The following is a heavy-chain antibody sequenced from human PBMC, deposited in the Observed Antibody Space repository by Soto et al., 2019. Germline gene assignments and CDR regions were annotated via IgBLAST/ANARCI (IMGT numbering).Heavy chain of an antibody. V-gene: IGHV3-7*03. J-gene: IGHJ5*02. CDR1: GFTFSSYW. CDR2: IKQDGSEK. D-gene: IGHD3-16*01. Sequence: WGSLGLCCAASGFTFSSYWMSWVRQAPGKGLEWVANIKQDGSEKYYVDSVKGRFTISRDNAKNSLYLQMNSLRAEDTAVYYCARDLAVSWFDPWGQGTLVTVSS. CDR3: ARDLAVSWFDP.